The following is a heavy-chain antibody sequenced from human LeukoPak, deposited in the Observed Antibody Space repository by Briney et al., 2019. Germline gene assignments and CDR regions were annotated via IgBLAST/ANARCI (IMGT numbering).Heavy chain of an antibody. CDR1: GYTFTVYY. Sequence: ASVKVSCKASGYTFTVYYMHWVRQAPGQGLEWMGWINPNSGGTNYAQKLQGRVTMTTYPSTSTAYMELRSLTSDDTAVYYCARDRHSGYASSWYEYWGQGTLVTVSS. J-gene: IGHJ4*02. CDR2: INPNSGGT. V-gene: IGHV1-2*02. CDR3: ARDRHSGYASSWYEY. D-gene: IGHD6-13*01.